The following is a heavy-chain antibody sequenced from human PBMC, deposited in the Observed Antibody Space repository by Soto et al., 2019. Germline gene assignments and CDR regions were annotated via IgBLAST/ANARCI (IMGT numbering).Heavy chain of an antibody. D-gene: IGHD4-17*01. J-gene: IGHJ4*02. V-gene: IGHV4-61*01. CDR2: VYYSGTT. CDR1: GGSVSNKTYY. Sequence: PSETLSLTCSVSGGSVSNKTYYWSWIRQPPGKRLEWIGYVYYSGTTNYNPSLKSRVTISVDLSKNQFSLRLSSVTTADTALYYCARTTAVPNTLRSRYFFDYWGQGTLVTVSA. CDR3: ARTTAVPNTLRSRYFFDY.